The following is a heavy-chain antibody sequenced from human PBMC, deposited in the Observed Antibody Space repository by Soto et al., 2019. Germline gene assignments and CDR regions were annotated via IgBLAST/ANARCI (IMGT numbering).Heavy chain of an antibody. J-gene: IGHJ4*02. V-gene: IGHV4-39*02. CDR3: ARLVVVAPVANV. CDR2: IFYTGTT. CDR1: GGSINYNSYH. D-gene: IGHD2-2*01. Sequence: ETLSLTCSVSGGSINYNSYHWGWIRQPPGQGLEWIGSIFYTGTTFYNPSLESRVTMSVDTSKNSFSLHLTSVTAADTAVYFCARLVVVAPVANVWGQGTLVTVSS.